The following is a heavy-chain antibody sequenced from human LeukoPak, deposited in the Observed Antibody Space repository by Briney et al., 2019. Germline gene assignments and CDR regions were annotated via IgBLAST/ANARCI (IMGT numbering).Heavy chain of an antibody. Sequence: TTSETLSLTCSVSGGSISSSSYYWGWIRQPPGKGLEWIGSIYYSGSTYYNPSLKSRVTISVDTSKNQFSLKLSSVTAADTAVYYCARRGIFVEMDNWGQGTLVTVSS. D-gene: IGHD5-24*01. CDR2: IYYSGST. J-gene: IGHJ4*02. CDR1: GGSISSSSYY. CDR3: ARRGIFVEMDN. V-gene: IGHV4-39*01.